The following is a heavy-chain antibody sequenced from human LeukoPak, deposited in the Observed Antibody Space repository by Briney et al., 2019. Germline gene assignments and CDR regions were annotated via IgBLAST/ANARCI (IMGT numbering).Heavy chain of an antibody. J-gene: IGHJ6*03. V-gene: IGHV4-34*01. D-gene: IGHD6-6*01. Sequence: PSETLSLTCAVYGGSFSDYYWSWIRQPPGKGLEWIGEINHSGSTNYNPSLKSRVTISADTSKNQFSLNLSSVTAADTAVYYCARWSGSVTARNYYYYMDVWGEGTTVTVSS. CDR1: GGSFSDYY. CDR3: ARWSGSVTARNYYYYMDV. CDR2: INHSGST.